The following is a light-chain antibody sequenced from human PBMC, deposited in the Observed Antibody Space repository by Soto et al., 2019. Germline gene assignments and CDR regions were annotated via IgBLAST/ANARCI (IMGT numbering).Light chain of an antibody. CDR1: QSVSSSY. J-gene: IGKJ1*01. CDR2: GAS. V-gene: IGKV3-15*01. CDR3: QQYNNWPRT. Sequence: EIVLTHSPGTLSLSPGEIATLSCRARQSVSSSYLAWYQQRPGQAPRLLIYGASTRATGIPARFSGSGSGTEFTLTISSLQSEDFAVYYCQQYNNWPRTFGHGTKVEIK.